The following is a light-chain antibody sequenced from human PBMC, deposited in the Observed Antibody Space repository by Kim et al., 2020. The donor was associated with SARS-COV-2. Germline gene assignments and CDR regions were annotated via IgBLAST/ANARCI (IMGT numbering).Light chain of an antibody. CDR1: QSVSSH. CDR2: GAS. V-gene: IGKV3-15*01. J-gene: IGKJ4*01. Sequence: VSPGERLTLSCRASQSVSSHLAWYQQKPGQAPRLLIYGASTRATDIPVRFTGSGSGTEFTLTINSLLSEDFAVYYCQQYDTWPLTFGGGTKVDIK. CDR3: QQYDTWPLT.